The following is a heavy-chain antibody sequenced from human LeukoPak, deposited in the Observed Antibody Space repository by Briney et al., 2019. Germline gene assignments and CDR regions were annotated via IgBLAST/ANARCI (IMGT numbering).Heavy chain of an antibody. D-gene: IGHD5-24*01. CDR3: ARAGRWLQFGGDAFDI. Sequence: GASVKVSCKASGYSFTNYAMNWVRQAPGQGLEWMGWISAYNGNTNYAQKLQGRVTTTTDTSTSTDYMELRSLRSEDTAVYYCARAGRWLQFGGDAFDIWGQGTMVTVSS. CDR1: GYSFTNYA. J-gene: IGHJ3*02. CDR2: ISAYNGNT. V-gene: IGHV1-18*01.